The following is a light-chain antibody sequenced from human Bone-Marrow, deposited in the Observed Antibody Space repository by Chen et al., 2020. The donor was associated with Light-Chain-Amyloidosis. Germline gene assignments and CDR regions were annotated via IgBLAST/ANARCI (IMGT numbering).Light chain of an antibody. CDR1: DLPTKY. Sequence: SYELTQPPSVSVSPGQTARITCSGDDLPTKYAYWYQQKPGQAPVLVIHRDTERPSGISARFSGSSSGTTATLTIIGVQAEDEADYHCQSADSSGTYEVIFGGGTKRTVL. CDR3: QSADSSGTYEVI. CDR2: RDT. J-gene: IGLJ2*01. V-gene: IGLV3-25*03.